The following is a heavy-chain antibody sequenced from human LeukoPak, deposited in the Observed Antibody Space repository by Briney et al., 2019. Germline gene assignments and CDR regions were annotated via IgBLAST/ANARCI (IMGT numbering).Heavy chain of an antibody. Sequence: GGSLRLSCAASGFTFSSYAISWVRQAPGQGLEWMGGIIPIFGTANYAQKFQGRVTITADESTSTAYMELSSLRSEDTAVYYCARDQEGGAVAGTIYYYYYGMDVWGQGTTVTVSS. V-gene: IGHV1-69*01. CDR3: ARDQEGGAVAGTIYYYYYGMDV. CDR1: GFTFSSYA. J-gene: IGHJ6*02. D-gene: IGHD6-19*01. CDR2: IIPIFGTA.